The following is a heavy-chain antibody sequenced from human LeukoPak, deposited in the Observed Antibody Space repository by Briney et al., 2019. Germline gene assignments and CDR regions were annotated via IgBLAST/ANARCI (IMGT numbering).Heavy chain of an antibody. D-gene: IGHD3-22*01. Sequence: AGSLTLSCAASGFTFSSYSMHWVRQAPGKGLEWVGVIWYDGSNKYYADSVKGRFTIPRHNSTNTLYLQMNSLRAADTAVYYCARDLGLYYYDSSGYYPFFDYWGQRTLVTVSS. V-gene: IGHV3-33*01. CDR1: GFTFSSYS. J-gene: IGHJ4*02. CDR3: ARDLGLYYYDSSGYYPFFDY. CDR2: IWYDGSNK.